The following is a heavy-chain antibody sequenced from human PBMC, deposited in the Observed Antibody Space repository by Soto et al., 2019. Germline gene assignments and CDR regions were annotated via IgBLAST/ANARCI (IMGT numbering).Heavy chain of an antibody. Sequence: QMQLQESGPGLVKPSQTLSLTCTVSSGTISSGGYYWSWIRQHPGKGLEWIGYIYYSGSTYYNPSLKSRVTIAVDTSKNQFSLRLTSVTAADTAVYYCARAPYYRDSSGWNYWGQGTLVTVSS. D-gene: IGHD3-22*01. J-gene: IGHJ4*02. CDR1: SGTISSGGYY. CDR2: IYYSGST. CDR3: ARAPYYRDSSGWNY. V-gene: IGHV4-31*03.